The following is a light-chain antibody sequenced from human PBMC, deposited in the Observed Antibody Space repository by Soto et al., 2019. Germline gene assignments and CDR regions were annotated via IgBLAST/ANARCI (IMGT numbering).Light chain of an antibody. J-gene: IGKJ1*01. Sequence: GDRVTITCRASQSISSWLAWYQQKPGKAPKLLIYDASSLESGVPSRFSGSGSGTEFTLTISSLQPDDFATYYRQQYNSSWTFGQWTKVEIX. CDR2: DAS. CDR3: QQYNSSWT. V-gene: IGKV1-5*01. CDR1: QSISSW.